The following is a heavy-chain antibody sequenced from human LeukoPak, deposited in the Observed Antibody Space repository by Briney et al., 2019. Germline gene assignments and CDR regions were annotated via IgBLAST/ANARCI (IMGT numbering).Heavy chain of an antibody. CDR3: AKRPSDCGDYVSYFDY. V-gene: IGHV3-30*18. CDR2: ISDDGRSK. Sequence: GGSLRLPCAASGFSFISYGMHWVRQAPGKGLKWVGVISDDGRSKDYADSVKGRFTISRDNSKDTLYLQMNSLRDEDTAVYYCAKRPSDCGDYVSYFDYWGQGTLVTVSS. D-gene: IGHD4-17*01. J-gene: IGHJ4*02. CDR1: GFSFISYG.